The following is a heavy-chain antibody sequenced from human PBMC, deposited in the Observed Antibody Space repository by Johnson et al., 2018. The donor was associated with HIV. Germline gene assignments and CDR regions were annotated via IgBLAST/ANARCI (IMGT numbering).Heavy chain of an antibody. CDR3: ARDVYAGAHEN. J-gene: IGHJ3*01. V-gene: IGHV3-30*14. Sequence: QVQLVESGGGVVQPGRSLRLSCAASGFTFSSYAMHWVRQAPGKGLEWVAVISYDGSNEYYADSVKGRFTISRDNSKNTLYLQMNSLRAEDTAVYYCARDVYAGAHENWGQGTRVTVSS. CDR2: ISYDGSNE. D-gene: IGHD5/OR15-5a*01. CDR1: GFTFSSYA.